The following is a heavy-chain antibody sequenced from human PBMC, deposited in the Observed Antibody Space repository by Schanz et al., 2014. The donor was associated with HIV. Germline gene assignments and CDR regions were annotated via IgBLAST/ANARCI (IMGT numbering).Heavy chain of an antibody. D-gene: IGHD3-10*01. V-gene: IGHV1-8*01. CDR2: MNPNSGNT. CDR1: GYTFTIYD. J-gene: IGHJ4*02. CDR3: ARVPTHYYGSGSYYPFDY. Sequence: QLQLVQSGAEVKKPGASVKVSCKASGYTFTIYDINWVRQTTGQGLEWMGWMNPNSGNTGYAQKFQGRVTMTGDTSIDTAYLVLSSLRSEDTAVYFCARVPTHYYGSGSYYPFDYWGQGTLVAVSS.